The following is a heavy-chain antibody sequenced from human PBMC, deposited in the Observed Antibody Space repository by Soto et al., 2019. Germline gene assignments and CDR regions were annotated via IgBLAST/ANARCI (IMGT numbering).Heavy chain of an antibody. CDR2: INHSGST. V-gene: IGHV4-34*01. Sequence: VVWGDFRAFCWRWLRQPPGKGLEWIGEINHSGSTNYNPSLKSRVTISVDTSKNQFSLKLSSVTAADTAVYYSARAATYNWFDPWGQGTLVTVSS. CDR1: WGDFRAFC. J-gene: IGHJ5*02. D-gene: IGHD1-26*01. CDR3: ARAATYNWFDP.